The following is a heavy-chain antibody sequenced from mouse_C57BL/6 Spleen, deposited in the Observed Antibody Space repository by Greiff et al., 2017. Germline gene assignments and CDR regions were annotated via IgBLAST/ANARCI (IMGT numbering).Heavy chain of an antibody. V-gene: IGHV5-6*01. D-gene: IGHD1-1*01. J-gene: IGHJ4*01. Sequence: EVKLMESGGDLVKPGGSLKLSCAASGFTFSSYGMSWVRQTPDKRLEWVATISSGGSYTYYPDSVKGRFTISRDNAKNTLYLQMSSLKSEDTAMYYCARHVYYGSSPSMDYWGQGTSVTVSS. CDR3: ARHVYYGSSPSMDY. CDR2: ISSGGSYT. CDR1: GFTFSSYG.